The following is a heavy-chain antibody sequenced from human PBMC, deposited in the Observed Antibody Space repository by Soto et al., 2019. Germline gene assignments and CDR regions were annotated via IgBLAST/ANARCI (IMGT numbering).Heavy chain of an antibody. CDR1: GFTFSSYA. J-gene: IGHJ6*02. V-gene: IGHV3-30-3*01. Sequence: QVQLVESGGGVVQPGRSPRLSCAASGFTFSSYAMHWVRQAPGKGLEWVAVISYDGSNKYYADSVKGRFTISRDNSKNTLYLQMNSLRAEDTAVYYCARDHDYSKDYGMDVWGQGTTVTVSS. D-gene: IGHD4-4*01. CDR3: ARDHDYSKDYGMDV. CDR2: ISYDGSNK.